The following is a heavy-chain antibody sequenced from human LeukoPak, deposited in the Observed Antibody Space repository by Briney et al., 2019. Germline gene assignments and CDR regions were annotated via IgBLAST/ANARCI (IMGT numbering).Heavy chain of an antibody. J-gene: IGHJ4*02. D-gene: IGHD4-23*01. CDR1: GYTFTSYY. CDR2: IIPIFGTA. CDR3: ASCSRSVVTLSSFCDY. Sequence: SVKVSCKASGYTFTSYYMHWVRQAPGQGLEWMGGIIPIFGTANYAQKFQGRVTITADESTSTAYMELSSLRSEDTAVYYCASCSRSVVTLSSFCDYWGQGTLVTVSS. V-gene: IGHV1-69*13.